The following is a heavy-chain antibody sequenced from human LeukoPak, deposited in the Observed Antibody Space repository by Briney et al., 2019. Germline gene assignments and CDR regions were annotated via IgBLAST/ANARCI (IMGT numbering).Heavy chain of an antibody. CDR2: IYHSGST. Sequence: SETLSLTCAVSGGSISSSNWWSWVRQPPGKGLEWIGEIYHSGSTNYNPSLKSRVTISVDKSKNQFSLKLSSVTAADTAVYYCASNSWDCSGGSCNYYMDVWGKGTTVTVSS. V-gene: IGHV4-4*02. D-gene: IGHD2-15*01. J-gene: IGHJ6*03. CDR3: ASNSWDCSGGSCNYYMDV. CDR1: GGSISSSNW.